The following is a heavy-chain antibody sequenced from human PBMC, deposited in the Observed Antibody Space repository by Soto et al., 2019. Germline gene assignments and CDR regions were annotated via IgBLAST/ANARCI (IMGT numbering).Heavy chain of an antibody. J-gene: IGHJ6*02. CDR2: IYHSGST. CDR3: ARVTGSYYYGMDV. Sequence: QVQLQESGPGLVKPSGTLSLTCAVSGGSISSSNCWSWVRQPPGKGLEWIGEIYHSGSTNFNPSLKSRVNISVDTSKNQFSLKLNSVTAADTAVYYCARVTGSYYYGMDVWGQGTTVTVSS. V-gene: IGHV4-4*02. CDR1: GGSISSSNC.